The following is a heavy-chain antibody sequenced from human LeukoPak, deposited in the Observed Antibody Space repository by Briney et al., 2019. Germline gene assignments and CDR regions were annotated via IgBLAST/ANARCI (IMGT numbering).Heavy chain of an antibody. D-gene: IGHD2-15*01. J-gene: IGHJ6*04. CDR2: INSDGSST. Sequence: PGGSLRLSCAASGFTFSSYWMHWVRKAPGKGLVWVSRINSDGSSTSYADSVKGRFTISRDNAKNTLYLQMNSLRAEDTAVYYCAREIGYCSGGSCEGYYYGMDVWGKGTTVTVSS. CDR3: AREIGYCSGGSCEGYYYGMDV. CDR1: GFTFSSYW. V-gene: IGHV3-74*01.